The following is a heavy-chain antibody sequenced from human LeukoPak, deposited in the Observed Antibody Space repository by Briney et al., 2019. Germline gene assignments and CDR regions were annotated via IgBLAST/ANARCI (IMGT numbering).Heavy chain of an antibody. CDR2: ISAYNGNT. Sequence: ASVKVSCKASGYTFTSYGISWVRQAPGQGLEWMGWISAYNGNTNYAQKLQGRVTMTTDTSTSTAYMELSSLRSEDTAVYYCAREGVVVVAANSYYYYGMDVWGQGTTVTVSS. CDR1: GYTFTSYG. CDR3: AREGVVVVAANSYYYYGMDV. D-gene: IGHD2-15*01. V-gene: IGHV1-18*01. J-gene: IGHJ6*02.